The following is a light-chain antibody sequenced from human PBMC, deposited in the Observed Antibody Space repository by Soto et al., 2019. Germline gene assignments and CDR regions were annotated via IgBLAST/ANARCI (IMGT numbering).Light chain of an antibody. J-gene: IGLJ1*01. Sequence: QSSLTQPGSVSGSPGQSITISCSGTRSDIGSYNYVAWYRQFPGETPKILLYGVSHRSSGGSSRFSGSKSGHTAALTISGLQAEDEADDYSISYTGSSTSYVFGSGSKVTVL. V-gene: IGLV2-14*01. CDR2: GVS. CDR3: ISYTGSSTSYV. CDR1: RSDIGSYNY.